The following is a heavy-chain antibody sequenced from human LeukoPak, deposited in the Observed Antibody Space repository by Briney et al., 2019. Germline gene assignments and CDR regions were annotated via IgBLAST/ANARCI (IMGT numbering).Heavy chain of an antibody. Sequence: GGSLRLSCAASGFTFSSYGIHWVRQAPGKGLEWVAVISYDGSNKYYADSVKGLFTISRDNSKNTLYLQMNSLRAEDTAVYYCAKAPIAAAGIYYFDYWGQGTLVTVSS. CDR3: AKAPIAAAGIYYFDY. CDR2: ISYDGSNK. V-gene: IGHV3-30*18. D-gene: IGHD6-13*01. CDR1: GFTFSSYG. J-gene: IGHJ4*02.